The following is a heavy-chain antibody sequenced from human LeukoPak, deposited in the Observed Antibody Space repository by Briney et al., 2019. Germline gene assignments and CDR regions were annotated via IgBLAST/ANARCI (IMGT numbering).Heavy chain of an antibody. CDR2: INPNSGGT. J-gene: IGHJ2*01. CDR3: ARPYSSGSYSYFDL. V-gene: IGHV1-2*06. Sequence: ASVKVSCTASGYTFTGYYMHWGRQAPGHGLEWMGRINPNSGGTNYAQKIQSRVTMTRDTSISTAYMELSRLRSDDTAVYYCARPYSSGSYSYFDLWGRGTLVTVYS. CDR1: GYTFTGYY. D-gene: IGHD6-19*01.